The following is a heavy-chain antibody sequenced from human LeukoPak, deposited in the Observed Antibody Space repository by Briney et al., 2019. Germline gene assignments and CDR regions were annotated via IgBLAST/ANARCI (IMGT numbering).Heavy chain of an antibody. CDR1: GFTFSSYW. CDR3: ARGSKTRIQLWLRSGYYFDY. Sequence: GGSLRLSCAASGFTFSSYWMHWVRQAPGKGLVWVSRINSDGSSTSYADSVKGRFTISRDNAKNTQYLQMNSLRAEDTAVYYCARGSKTRIQLWLRSGYYFDYWGQGTLVTVSS. D-gene: IGHD5-18*01. J-gene: IGHJ4*02. CDR2: INSDGSST. V-gene: IGHV3-74*01.